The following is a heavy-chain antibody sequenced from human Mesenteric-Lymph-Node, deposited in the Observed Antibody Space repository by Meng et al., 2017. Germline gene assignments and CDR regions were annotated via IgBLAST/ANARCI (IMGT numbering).Heavy chain of an antibody. CDR3: ARDSSSYYYDSSGYYYTNWFDP. CDR1: GGSISNYY. Sequence: GSLRLSCSVSGGSISNYYWSWIRQPAGKGLEWIGRIYTSGSTNYNPSLKSRVTMSVDTSKNQFSLKLSSVTAADTAVYYCARDSSSYYYDSSGYYYTNWFDPWGQGTLVTVSS. CDR2: IYTSGST. V-gene: IGHV4-4*07. D-gene: IGHD3-22*01. J-gene: IGHJ5*02.